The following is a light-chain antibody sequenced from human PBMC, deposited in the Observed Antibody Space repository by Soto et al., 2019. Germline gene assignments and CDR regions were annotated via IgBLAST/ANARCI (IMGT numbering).Light chain of an antibody. J-gene: IGLJ2*01. CDR3: QTWDTGARVV. CDR2: LSSDGSH. Sequence: QLVLTQSHSASASLGASVKLTCTLSSGHSSYAIAWHQQQPEKGPRYLMKLSSDGSHSKGDGIPDRFSGSSSGAERYLPISRLQSEDEADYYCQTWDTGARVVFGGGTKLTVL. V-gene: IGLV4-69*01. CDR1: SGHSSYA.